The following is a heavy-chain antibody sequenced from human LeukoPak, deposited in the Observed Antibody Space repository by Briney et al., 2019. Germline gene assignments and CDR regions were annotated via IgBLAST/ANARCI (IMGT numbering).Heavy chain of an antibody. CDR1: GFTFNNYA. CDR2: ISPSGDST. Sequence: GGSLRLSCAASGFTFNNYAMNWVRQAPGKGLEWDSHISPSGDSTYYADSVKGRFTISRDSSKNTLSLQMNSLRAEDTAVYYCAKIPKGGYFDYWGQGTLVTVSS. V-gene: IGHV3-23*01. CDR3: AKIPKGGYFDY. D-gene: IGHD2-2*01. J-gene: IGHJ4*02.